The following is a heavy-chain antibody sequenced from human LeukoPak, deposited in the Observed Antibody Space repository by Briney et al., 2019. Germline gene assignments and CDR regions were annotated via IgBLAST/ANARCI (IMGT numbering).Heavy chain of an antibody. CDR1: GFTFSSYG. Sequence: GGTLRLSCAASGFTFSSYGMHWVRQAPGKGLEWVAGIWYDGSNKYYADSVKGRFTISRDNSKNTLYLQMNSLRAEDTAVYYCARPTYSGSYYWFDYWGQGTLVTVSS. V-gene: IGHV3-33*01. CDR2: IWYDGSNK. CDR3: ARPTYSGSYYWFDY. J-gene: IGHJ4*02. D-gene: IGHD1-26*01.